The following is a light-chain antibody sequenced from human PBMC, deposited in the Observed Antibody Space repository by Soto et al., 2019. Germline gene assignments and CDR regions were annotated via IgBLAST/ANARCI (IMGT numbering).Light chain of an antibody. CDR2: DAS. CDR1: QSVGIY. V-gene: IGKV3-11*01. CDR3: QYRNTWLPT. Sequence: EIVLTQSPATLSLSPGQRATLSCRASQSVGIYLGWYQQRPGQAPRLLIYDASNRDAGIPARFSGSGSGTDFTLTINSLEPEDFAVYYCQYRNTWLPTFGQGTRLEIK. J-gene: IGKJ5*01.